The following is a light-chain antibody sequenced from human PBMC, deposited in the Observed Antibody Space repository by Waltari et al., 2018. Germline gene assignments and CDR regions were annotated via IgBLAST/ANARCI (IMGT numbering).Light chain of an antibody. CDR2: DDS. V-gene: IGLV3-21*03. CDR3: QVWDTSDHRV. J-gene: IGLJ2*01. Sequence: SYVLTQPPSVSVAPGKTAVITCGGNNIGDKSVHWYLLKPGQAPVVVVHDDSDRPSGIPERLSGSNSGNTATLTISRVEAGDEADYYCQVWDTSDHRVFGGGTKLTVL. CDR1: NIGDKS.